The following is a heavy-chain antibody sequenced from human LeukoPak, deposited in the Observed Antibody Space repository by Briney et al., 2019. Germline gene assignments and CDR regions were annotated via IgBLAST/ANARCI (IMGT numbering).Heavy chain of an antibody. V-gene: IGHV4-59*08. CDR3: ARRGSSGPVDY. D-gene: IGHD6-19*01. Sequence: SETLSLTCTVSGGSTSSYYWSWIRQPPGKGLEWIGYIYYSGSTNYNPSLKSRVTISVDTSKNQFSLKLSSVTAADTAVYYCARRGSSGPVDYWGQGTLVTVSS. CDR2: IYYSGST. CDR1: GGSTSSYY. J-gene: IGHJ4*02.